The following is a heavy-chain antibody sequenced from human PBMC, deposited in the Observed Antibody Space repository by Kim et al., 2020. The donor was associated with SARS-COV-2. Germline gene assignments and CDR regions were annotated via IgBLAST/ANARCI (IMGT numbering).Heavy chain of an antibody. Sequence: GGSLRLSCAASGFTFSSYGMHWVRQAPGKGLEWVAVISYDGSNKYYADSVKGRFTISRDNSKNTLYLQMNSLRAEDTAVYYCARDFAWGAVAGDYDWGQGTLVTVSS. J-gene: IGHJ4*02. CDR1: GFTFSSYG. D-gene: IGHD6-19*01. V-gene: IGHV3-33*05. CDR2: ISYDGSNK. CDR3: ARDFAWGAVAGDYD.